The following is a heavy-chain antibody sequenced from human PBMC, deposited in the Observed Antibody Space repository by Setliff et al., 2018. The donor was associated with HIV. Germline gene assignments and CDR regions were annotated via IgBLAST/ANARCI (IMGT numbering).Heavy chain of an antibody. Sequence: GGSLRLSCSVFGISFRSYSMYWVRQAPGKGLEWVALIWYDGRNIYYADSVKGRFTISRDNSKNTLYLQMNSLGAEDTAVYYCASPMQQPYPWGQGTLVTV. CDR3: ASPMQQPYP. D-gene: IGHD6-13*01. CDR2: IWYDGRNI. CDR1: GISFRSYS. J-gene: IGHJ5*02. V-gene: IGHV3-33*08.